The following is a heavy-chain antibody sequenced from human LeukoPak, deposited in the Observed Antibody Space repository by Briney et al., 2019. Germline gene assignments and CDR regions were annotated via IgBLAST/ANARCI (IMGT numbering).Heavy chain of an antibody. CDR2: ISSSSSYI. CDR1: GFTFSSYS. Sequence: PGGSLRLSCAASGFTFSSYSMNWVRQAPGKGLEWVSSISSSSSYIYYADSVKGRFTISRDNAKNSLYLQMNSLRAEDTAVYYCARDWRGGPPFDYWGQGTLVTVSS. D-gene: IGHD3-3*01. CDR3: ARDWRGGPPFDY. J-gene: IGHJ4*02. V-gene: IGHV3-21*01.